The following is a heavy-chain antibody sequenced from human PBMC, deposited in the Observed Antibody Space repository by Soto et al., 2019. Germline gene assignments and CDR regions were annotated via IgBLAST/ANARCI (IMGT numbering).Heavy chain of an antibody. J-gene: IGHJ5*02. CDR1: GFTFNDHA. Sequence: HPGGSLRLSCEASGFTFNDHAMSWVRQAPGKGLEWVSAISGGGGVATYYTDSVKGRFTISRDNSKNTLYLQMNRLRADDTAMYYCARDAIDMVRGTNNWFDPWGQGTLVTVSS. CDR3: ARDAIDMVRGTNNWFDP. V-gene: IGHV3-23*01. CDR2: ISGGGGVAT. D-gene: IGHD3-10*01.